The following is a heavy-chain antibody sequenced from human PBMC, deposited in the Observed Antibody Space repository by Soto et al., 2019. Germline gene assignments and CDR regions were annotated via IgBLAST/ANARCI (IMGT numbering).Heavy chain of an antibody. Sequence: EVQLVESGGGLVQPGRSLRLSCAASGVTFDDYAMHWVRQAPGKGLEWYSNIHWHSGSIGYAAAVKGRFTISRDNAKNSRYLQRNSRRADDTALYYCAKDPRSGGLVKGAFDIWGHGKMVTVSS. D-gene: IGHD6-19*01. V-gene: IGHV3-9*01. CDR2: IHWHSGSI. CDR1: GVTFDDYA. J-gene: IGHJ3*02. CDR3: AKDPRSGGLVKGAFDI.